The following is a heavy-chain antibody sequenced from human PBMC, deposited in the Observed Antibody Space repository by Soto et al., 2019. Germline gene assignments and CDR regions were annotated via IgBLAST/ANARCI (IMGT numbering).Heavy chain of an antibody. J-gene: IGHJ5*02. Sequence: SVKVSCKASGGTFSSYAISWVRQAPGQGLEWMGGIIPIFGTANYAQKFQGRVTITADESTSTAYMELSSLRSEDTAVYYCARRVHYDFWSGSSFDPWGQGTLVTVSS. CDR1: GGTFSSYA. D-gene: IGHD3-3*01. V-gene: IGHV1-69*13. CDR2: IIPIFGTA. CDR3: ARRVHYDFWSGSSFDP.